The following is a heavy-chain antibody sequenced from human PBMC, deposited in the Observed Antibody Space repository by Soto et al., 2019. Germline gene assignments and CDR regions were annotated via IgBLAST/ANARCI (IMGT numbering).Heavy chain of an antibody. D-gene: IGHD6-13*01. CDR3: ARHRYSSSWYDAFDI. V-gene: IGHV5-51*01. CDR2: IYPDESDT. J-gene: IGHJ3*02. Sequence: GESLKISCKGSGYSFSNYWIGWVRQMPGKGLEWMGIIYPDESDTRYRPSFQGQVTISVDNSISTAYLQWSSLKASDTALYYCARHRYSSSWYDAFDIWGQGTMVTVSS. CDR1: GYSFSNYW.